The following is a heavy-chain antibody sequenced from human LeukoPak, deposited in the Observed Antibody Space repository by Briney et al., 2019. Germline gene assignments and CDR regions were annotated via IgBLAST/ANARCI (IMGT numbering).Heavy chain of an antibody. D-gene: IGHD6-6*01. CDR2: IYSSGST. V-gene: IGHV4-39*01. CDR1: GGSISDNNYY. J-gene: IGHJ4*02. CDR3: ARLGTMYSSSSYFDY. Sequence: SETLSLTCTVSGGSISDNNYYWGWLRQTPGKGLEWMGRIYSSGSTYYNPSIKSRVTISVDTSKNQFSLKLSSVTAADTAVYYCARLGTMYSSSSYFDYWGQGTLVTVSS.